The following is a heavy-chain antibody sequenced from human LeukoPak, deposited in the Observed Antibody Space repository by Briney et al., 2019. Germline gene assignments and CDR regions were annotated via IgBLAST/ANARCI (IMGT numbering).Heavy chain of an antibody. CDR1: GGSISSSSYY. V-gene: IGHV4-39*01. CDR2: IYYSGST. CDR3: ARICGGDCHYYYYYGMDV. Sequence: PSETLSLTCTVSGGSISSSSYYWGWIRQPPGKGLEWIGSIYYSGSTYYNPSLKSRVTISVDTSKNQFSLKLSSVTAADTAVYYCARICGGDCHYYYYYGMDVWGQGTTVTVSS. J-gene: IGHJ6*02. D-gene: IGHD2-21*02.